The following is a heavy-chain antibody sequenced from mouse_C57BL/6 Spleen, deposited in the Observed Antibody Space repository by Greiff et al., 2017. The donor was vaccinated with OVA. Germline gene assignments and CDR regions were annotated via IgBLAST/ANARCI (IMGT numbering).Heavy chain of an antibody. CDR2: INPSTGGT. CDR3: ARMITTANYFDY. J-gene: IGHJ2*01. CDR1: GYSFTGYY. Sequence: EVQLQQSGPELVKPGASVKISCKASGYSFTGYYMNWVKQSPEKSLEWIGEINPSTGGTTYNQKFKAKATLTVDKSSSTAYMQLKSLTSEDSAVYYCARMITTANYFDYWGQGTTLTVSS. V-gene: IGHV1-42*01. D-gene: IGHD2-4*01.